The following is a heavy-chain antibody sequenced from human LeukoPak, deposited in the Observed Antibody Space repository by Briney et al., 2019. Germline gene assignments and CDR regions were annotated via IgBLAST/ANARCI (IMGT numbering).Heavy chain of an antibody. D-gene: IGHD2-2*01. CDR1: GFSFSNYA. Sequence: GGSLRLSCAASGFSFSNYAMSWVRQAAGKGLEWVSGISGSGGSTYYADSVKGQFTISRDNSKNTLYLQMNSLRAEDTAVFYCAKHRAYCSSTSCYLYYYYYGMDVWGQGTTVTVSS. CDR2: ISGSGGST. CDR3: AKHRAYCSSTSCYLYYYYYGMDV. V-gene: IGHV3-23*01. J-gene: IGHJ6*02.